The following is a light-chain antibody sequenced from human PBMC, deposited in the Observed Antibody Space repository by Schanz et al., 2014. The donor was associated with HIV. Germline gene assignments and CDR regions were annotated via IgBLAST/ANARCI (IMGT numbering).Light chain of an antibody. J-gene: IGKJ1*01. CDR3: QQYNNWWT. CDR2: GAS. Sequence: EIVMTQSPGTLSVSPGERATLSCRASQTVSNNLAWYQQKPGQAPRLLIYGASTRVTGIPARFSGSGSGTEFTLTISSLQSEDFAGYYCQQYNNWWTFGQGTKVEIK. CDR1: QTVSNN. V-gene: IGKV3-15*01.